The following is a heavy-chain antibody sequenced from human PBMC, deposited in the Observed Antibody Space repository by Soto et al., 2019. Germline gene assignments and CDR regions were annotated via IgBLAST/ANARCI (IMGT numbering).Heavy chain of an antibody. CDR1: GGTFSSYT. D-gene: IGHD2-2*01. Sequence: QVQLVQSGAEVKKPGSSVKVSCKASGGTFSSYTISWVRQAPGQGLEWMGRIIPILGIANYAQKFQGRVTITADKSTSTAYMELSSLRSEDTAVYYCARERGYCSSTSCYYYYGMGVWGQGTTVTVSS. CDR3: ARERGYCSSTSCYYYYGMGV. V-gene: IGHV1-69*08. CDR2: IIPILGIA. J-gene: IGHJ6*02.